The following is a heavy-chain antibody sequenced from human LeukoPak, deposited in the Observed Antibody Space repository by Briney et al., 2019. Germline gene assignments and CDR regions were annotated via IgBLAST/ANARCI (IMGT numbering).Heavy chain of an antibody. CDR2: IKQDGSEK. CDR1: GFTFSSYW. CDR3: ARVSDSSGYYYLLDPPDAFDI. D-gene: IGHD3-22*01. Sequence: GGSLRLSCAASGFTFSSYWMSWVRQAPGKGLEWVANIKQDGSEKYYVDSVKGRFTISRDNAKNSLYLQMNSLRAEDTAVYYCARVSDSSGYYYLLDPPDAFDIWGQGTMVTVSS. J-gene: IGHJ3*02. V-gene: IGHV3-7*01.